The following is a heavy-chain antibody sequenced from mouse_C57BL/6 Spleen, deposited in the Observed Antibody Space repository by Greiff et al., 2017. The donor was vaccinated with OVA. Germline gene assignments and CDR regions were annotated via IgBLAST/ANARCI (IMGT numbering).Heavy chain of an antibody. CDR2: INPSTGGT. Sequence: VQLKQSGPELVKPGASVKISCKASGYSFTGYYMNWVKQSPEKSLEWIGEINPSTGGTTYNQKFKAKATLTVDKSSSTAYMQLKSLTSEDSAVYYCASIYYYGSSYYFDYWGQGTTLTVSS. D-gene: IGHD1-1*01. CDR1: GYSFTGYY. J-gene: IGHJ2*01. V-gene: IGHV1-42*01. CDR3: ASIYYYGSSYYFDY.